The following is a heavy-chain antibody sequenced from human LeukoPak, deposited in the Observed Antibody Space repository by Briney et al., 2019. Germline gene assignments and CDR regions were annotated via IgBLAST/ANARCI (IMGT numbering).Heavy chain of an antibody. V-gene: IGHV3-23*01. CDR1: GFTFSNYA. Sequence: GGSLRLSCAASGFTFSNYAMSWVRRAPGKGLEWVSTVSGSGDKTYYTGSVQGRFIISRDNSKSTMYLQMNSLRAEDTAVYYCAKDQSLDGGNIRGYFDPWGQGTLVTVSS. CDR2: VSGSGDKT. D-gene: IGHD4-23*01. CDR3: AKDQSLDGGNIRGYFDP. J-gene: IGHJ5*02.